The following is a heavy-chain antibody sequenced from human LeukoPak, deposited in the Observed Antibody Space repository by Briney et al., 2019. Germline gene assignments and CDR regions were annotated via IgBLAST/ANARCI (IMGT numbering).Heavy chain of an antibody. Sequence: SETLSLTCSVSGGSISAGSAHWGWIRQPPGKGLEWIGSINHGGRAYYNPSLRGRLTISVDTSKNQFSLRLSSVTAADTAMYYCASETNLDYWGQGALVTVSS. J-gene: IGHJ4*02. V-gene: IGHV4-39*07. CDR1: GGSISAGSAH. D-gene: IGHD1-14*01. CDR2: INHGGRA. CDR3: ASETNLDY.